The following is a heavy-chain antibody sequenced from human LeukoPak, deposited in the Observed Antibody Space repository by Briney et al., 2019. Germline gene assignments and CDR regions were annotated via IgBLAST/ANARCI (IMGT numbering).Heavy chain of an antibody. CDR3: ARGGALEWSPSAY. J-gene: IGHJ4*02. Sequence: GSVKVSCKASGYTFTGYYMHWVRQAPGQGLEWMGWINPNSGGTNYAQKFQGRVTMTRDTSISTAYMELRSLRSDDTAVYYCARGGALEWSPSAYWGQGTLVTVSS. D-gene: IGHD3-3*01. CDR1: GYTFTGYY. CDR2: INPNSGGT. V-gene: IGHV1-2*02.